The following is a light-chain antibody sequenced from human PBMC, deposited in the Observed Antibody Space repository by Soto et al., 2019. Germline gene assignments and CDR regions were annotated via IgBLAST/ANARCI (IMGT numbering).Light chain of an antibody. Sequence: EIMLTQSPGTLSLSPGERATLSCRASQSISTNSLAWYQHKPGQAPRLLIYATSTRATGIPDRFSGSGSGTDFTLPISRLEPEDFAVYYCQRNSFGQGTRLEFK. V-gene: IGKV3-20*01. CDR3: QRNS. CDR1: QSISTNS. CDR2: ATS. J-gene: IGKJ2*01.